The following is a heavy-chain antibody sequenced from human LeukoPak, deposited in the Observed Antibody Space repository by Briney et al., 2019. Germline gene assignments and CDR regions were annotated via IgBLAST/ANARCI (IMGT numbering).Heavy chain of an antibody. V-gene: IGHV3-48*04. CDR1: GFTFITYS. Sequence: PGGSLRLSCAASGFTFITYSMNWVRQAPGKGLEWVSYISSTGSTIYYADSVKGRFTVSRDNGKRSLYLHMNSLRAEDTAVYYCAKDTARYYFDYWGQGTLVTVSS. CDR2: ISSTGSTI. J-gene: IGHJ4*02. CDR3: AKDTARYYFDY.